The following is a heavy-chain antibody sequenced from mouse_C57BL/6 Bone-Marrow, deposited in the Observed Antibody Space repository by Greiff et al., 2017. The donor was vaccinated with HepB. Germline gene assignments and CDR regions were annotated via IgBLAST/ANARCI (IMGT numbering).Heavy chain of an antibody. CDR2: ISNLAYSI. J-gene: IGHJ4*01. Sequence: EVKVEESGGGLVQPGGSLKLSCAASGFTFSDYGMAWVRQAPRKGPEWVAFISNLAYSIYYADTVTGRFTISRENAKNTLYLEMSSLRSEDTAMYYCARREGWLLSYYAMDYWGQGTSVTVSS. V-gene: IGHV5-15*04. D-gene: IGHD2-3*01. CDR3: ARREGWLLSYYAMDY. CDR1: GFTFSDYG.